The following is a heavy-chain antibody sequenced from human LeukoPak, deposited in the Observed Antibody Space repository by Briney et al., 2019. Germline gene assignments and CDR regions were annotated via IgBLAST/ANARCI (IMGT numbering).Heavy chain of an antibody. Sequence: GGSLRLSCAASGFTFSSYEMNWVRQAPGKGLEWVSYISSSGSTIYYADSVKGRFTISRDNAKNSLYLQMNSLRAEDTAVYYCARSSGWYSYYYYGMDVWGQGTTVTVSS. J-gene: IGHJ6*02. CDR2: ISSSGSTI. CDR1: GFTFSSYE. D-gene: IGHD6-19*01. CDR3: ARSSGWYSYYYYGMDV. V-gene: IGHV3-48*03.